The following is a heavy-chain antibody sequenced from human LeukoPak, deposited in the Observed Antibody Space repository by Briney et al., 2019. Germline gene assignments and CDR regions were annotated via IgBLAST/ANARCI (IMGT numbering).Heavy chain of an antibody. Sequence: KPSETLSLTCAVHGGYFSGYYWSRVRQPPGKGLEWIGEINHSGSPNNNPSLKSRVTISVDTSKNQFSLKLSSVTAADTAVYYCASVRQPGYSSSWYPWGQGTLVTVSS. CDR3: ASVRQPGYSSSWYP. CDR1: GGYFSGYY. J-gene: IGHJ5*02. CDR2: INHSGSP. V-gene: IGHV4-34*01. D-gene: IGHD6-13*01.